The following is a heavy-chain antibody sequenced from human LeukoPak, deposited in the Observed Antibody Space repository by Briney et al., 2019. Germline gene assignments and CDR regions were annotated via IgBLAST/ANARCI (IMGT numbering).Heavy chain of an antibody. J-gene: IGHJ4*02. CDR2: IYYSGST. CDR1: GGSISSYY. Sequence: SETLSLTCTVSGGSISSYYWSWIRQPPGKGLEWIGYIYYSGSTNYNPSLKSRVTISVDTSKNQFSLKLSSVTAADTAVYYCARETVADTIQYYFDYWGQGTLVTVSS. CDR3: ARETVADTIQYYFDY. V-gene: IGHV4-59*08. D-gene: IGHD6-19*01.